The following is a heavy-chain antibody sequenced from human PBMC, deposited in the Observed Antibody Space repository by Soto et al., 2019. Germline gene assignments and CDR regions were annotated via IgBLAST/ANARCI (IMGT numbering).Heavy chain of an antibody. Sequence: ASVKVSCKASGYPFNKVGINLVRQAPGQGLELMGWISAYDGKTTYADKFHNRLTMTTDTTTSTAYMELRSLRSDDTAIYYCARDPHDFWTSYWFDPWGQGTLVTVSS. CDR3: ARDPHDFWTSYWFDP. J-gene: IGHJ5*02. D-gene: IGHD3-3*01. CDR1: GYPFNKVG. V-gene: IGHV1-18*01. CDR2: ISAYDGKT.